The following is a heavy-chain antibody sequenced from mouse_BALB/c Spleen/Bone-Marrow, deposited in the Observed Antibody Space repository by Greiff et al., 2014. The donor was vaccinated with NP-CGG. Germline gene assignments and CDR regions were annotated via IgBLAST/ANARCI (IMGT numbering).Heavy chain of an antibody. V-gene: IGHV1S127*01. CDR3: ARNHYAMDY. J-gene: IGHJ4*01. CDR1: GYTFTSYW. CDR2: IDPSNSES. Sequence: VQRVESGPELVRPGASVKMSCKASGYTFTSYWMHWVKQRPGQGLEWIGMIDPSNSESRLNQKFKDKAKLNVDKSSNTEYMQLRSLTSENSAVYYCARNHYAMDYWGQGTSVTVSS.